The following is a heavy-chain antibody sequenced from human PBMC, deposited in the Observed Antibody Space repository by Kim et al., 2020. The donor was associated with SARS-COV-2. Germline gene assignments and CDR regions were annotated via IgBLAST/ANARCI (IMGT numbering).Heavy chain of an antibody. D-gene: IGHD5-12*01. CDR2: IYYIGST. CDR3: ARHRRGWLQVIPYYFDC. CDR1: GGSISSSSYY. Sequence: SETLSLTCTVSGGSISSSSYYWGWIRQPPGKGLEWIGSIYYIGSTYYNPSLKSRVTISVDTSKNQFSLKLSSVNAADTAVYYCARHRRGWLQVIPYYFDCWGQGTLVTVSS. V-gene: IGHV4-39*01. J-gene: IGHJ4*02.